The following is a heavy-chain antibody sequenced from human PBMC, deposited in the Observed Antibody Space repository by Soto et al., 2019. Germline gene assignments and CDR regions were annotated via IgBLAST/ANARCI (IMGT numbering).Heavy chain of an antibody. CDR2: ISAHNGET. CDR3: ARTDYSAWVVDI. V-gene: IGHV1-18*01. J-gene: IGHJ5*02. CDR1: GYIFTNYG. Sequence: QVQLVQSGGDVKKPGASVKVPCKASGYIFTNYGISWVRQAPGQGLEWMGWISAHNGETKYAQRLQGRVTMTTDTSTNTAYLEVRSLKSDDTAVYYCARTDYSAWVVDIWGQGALVTVSS. D-gene: IGHD4-4*01.